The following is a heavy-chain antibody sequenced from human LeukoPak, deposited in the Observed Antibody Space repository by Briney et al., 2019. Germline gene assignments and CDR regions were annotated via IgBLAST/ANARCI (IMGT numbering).Heavy chain of an antibody. CDR3: ARVEAGPSSYYFDY. D-gene: IGHD6-19*01. CDR2: IYYSGST. Sequence: SETLSLTCTVSGGSISSYYWSWIRQPPGKGLGWIGYIYYSGSTNYNPSLKSRVTISVDTSKNQFSLKLSSVTAADTAVYYCARVEAGPSSYYFDYWGQGTLVTVSS. J-gene: IGHJ4*02. V-gene: IGHV4-59*01. CDR1: GGSISSYY.